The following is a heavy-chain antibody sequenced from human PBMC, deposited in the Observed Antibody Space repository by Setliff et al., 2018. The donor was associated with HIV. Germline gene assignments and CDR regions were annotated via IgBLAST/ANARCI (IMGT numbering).Heavy chain of an antibody. CDR1: GYNFVDYS. V-gene: IGHV5-51*01. CDR2: IYPVDSGT. D-gene: IGHD3-10*01. J-gene: IGHJ6*02. Sequence: GESLKISCQGSGYNFVDYSIAWVRQVPGKGLEWMGIIYPVDSGTRYSPSFQGQVTISADKSINTAYLQWTTLKASDSAMYYCARGSSSVNYYHYGLDVWGQGTTVTVSS. CDR3: ARGSSSVNYYHYGLDV.